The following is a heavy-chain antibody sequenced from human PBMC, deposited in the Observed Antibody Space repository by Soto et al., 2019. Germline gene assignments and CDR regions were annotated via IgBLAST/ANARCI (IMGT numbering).Heavy chain of an antibody. V-gene: IGHV4-30-4*01. CDR1: GGSVTSDEDY. J-gene: IGHJ4*02. CDR3: ATESGSTYGYFDH. D-gene: IGHD5-18*01. CDR2: ISNSGST. Sequence: SETLSLTCTVSGGSVTSDEDYWTWIRQSPGKGLEWIGYISNSGSTGYNPSLKTRLSMSVDRSKNQFTLRLTSVTAADAAVYFCATESGSTYGYFDHWGQGTQVTVSS.